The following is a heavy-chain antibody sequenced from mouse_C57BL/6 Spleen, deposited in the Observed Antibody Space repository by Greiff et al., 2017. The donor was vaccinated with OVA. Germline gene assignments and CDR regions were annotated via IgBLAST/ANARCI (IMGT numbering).Heavy chain of an antibody. D-gene: IGHD4-1*02. J-gene: IGHJ2*01. V-gene: IGHV5-6*01. Sequence: EVKLMESGGDLVKPGGSLKLSCAASGFTFSSYGMSWVRQTPDKRLEWVATISSGGSYTYYPDSVKGRFTISRDKAKNTLYLQMSSLKSEDTAMYYCARQSFSNWGDYWGQGTTLTVSS. CDR2: ISSGGSYT. CDR1: GFTFSSYG. CDR3: ARQSFSNWGDY.